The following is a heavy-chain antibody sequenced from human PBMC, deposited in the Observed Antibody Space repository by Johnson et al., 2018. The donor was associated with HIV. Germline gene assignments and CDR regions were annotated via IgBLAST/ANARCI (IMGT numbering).Heavy chain of an antibody. CDR2: ISSSGSTI. CDR1: GFSVSSNY. J-gene: IGHJ3*01. D-gene: IGHD3-10*01. Sequence: VQLVESGGGTVQPGGSLRLSCAASGFSVSSNYMSWVRQAPGKGLEWVSYISSSGSTIYYADSVKGRFTISRDNSKNTLYLQMNSLRAEDTAVYYCARDRFGSGRPNAFDLWGQGTMVTVSS. V-gene: IGHV3-48*01. CDR3: ARDRFGSGRPNAFDL.